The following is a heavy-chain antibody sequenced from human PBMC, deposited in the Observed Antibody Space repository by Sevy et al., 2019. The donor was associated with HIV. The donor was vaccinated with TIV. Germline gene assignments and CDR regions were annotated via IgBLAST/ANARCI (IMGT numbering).Heavy chain of an antibody. Sequence: SETLSLTCTVSGGSISSSSYYWGWIRQPPGKGLEWIGSIYYSGSTYYTPSLKSRVTISVDTSKNQFSLKLSSVTAADTAVYYCARHKRSIAAEYFDYWGQGTLVTVSS. D-gene: IGHD6-25*01. V-gene: IGHV4-39*01. CDR2: IYYSGST. CDR1: GGSISSSSYY. CDR3: ARHKRSIAAEYFDY. J-gene: IGHJ4*02.